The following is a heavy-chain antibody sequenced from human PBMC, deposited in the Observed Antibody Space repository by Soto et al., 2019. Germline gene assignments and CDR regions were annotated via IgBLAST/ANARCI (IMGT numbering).Heavy chain of an antibody. J-gene: IGHJ6*02. Sequence: LSLTCAVYGGSFSGYYWSWIRQPPGKGLEWIGEINHSGSTNYNPSLKSRVTISVDTSKNQFSLKLSSVTAADTAVYYCARGVRAYYGSGMRYYGMDVWGQGTTVTVSS. CDR3: ARGVRAYYGSGMRYYGMDV. CDR1: GGSFSGYY. V-gene: IGHV4-34*01. D-gene: IGHD3-10*01. CDR2: INHSGST.